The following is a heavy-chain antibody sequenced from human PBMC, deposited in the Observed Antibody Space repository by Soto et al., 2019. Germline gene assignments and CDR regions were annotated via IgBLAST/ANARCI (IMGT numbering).Heavy chain of an antibody. D-gene: IGHD2-8*01. V-gene: IGHV3-21*01. CDR1: GFTFSGYS. CDR2: ISSSSSYI. J-gene: IGHJ6*02. CDR3: ARAQGYCTNGVCYSPDYYYYGMDV. Sequence: GGSLRLSCAASGFTFSGYSMNWVRQAPGKGLEWVSSISSSSSYIYYADSVKGRFTISRDNAKNSLYLQMNSLRAEDTAVYYCARAQGYCTNGVCYSPDYYYYGMDVWGQGTTVTVS.